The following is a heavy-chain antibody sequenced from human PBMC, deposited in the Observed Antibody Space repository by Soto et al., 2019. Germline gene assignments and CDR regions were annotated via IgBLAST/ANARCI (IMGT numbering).Heavy chain of an antibody. CDR3: AKDGFAGYFRRYFDY. J-gene: IGHJ4*02. CDR2: ISWNSGSI. D-gene: IGHD3-9*01. V-gene: IGHV3-9*01. Sequence: EVQLVESGGGLVQPGRSLRLSWAASGFTFDAYAMHWVRQAPGKGLAWVSCISWNSGSIGYADSVKGRFPISRDNAKNSLYLQRNSLRAEDTALYYCAKDGFAGYFRRYFDYWGKGTLVTVSS. CDR1: GFTFDAYA.